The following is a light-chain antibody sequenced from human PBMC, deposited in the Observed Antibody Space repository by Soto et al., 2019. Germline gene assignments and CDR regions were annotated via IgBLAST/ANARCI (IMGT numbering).Light chain of an antibody. CDR2: GAS. V-gene: IGKV3-20*01. CDR3: QQYGSSPPWT. J-gene: IGKJ1*01. Sequence: EIVLTQSPGTLSLSPGERATLSCRASQSVSSSYLTWYQQKPDQAPRLLIYGASSRATGIPDRFSGSGSGTDFTLTISRLEPEDFAVYYCQQYGSSPPWTFGQGTKVGIK. CDR1: QSVSSSY.